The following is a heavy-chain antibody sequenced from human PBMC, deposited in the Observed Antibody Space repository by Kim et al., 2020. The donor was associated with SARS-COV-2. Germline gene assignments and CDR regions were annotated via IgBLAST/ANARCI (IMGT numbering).Heavy chain of an antibody. J-gene: IGHJ4*02. Sequence: KYYADSVKCRFTISRDNSKNTLYLQMNSLRAEDTAVYYCARDLPFGELIDYWGQGTLVTVSS. D-gene: IGHD3-10*01. CDR2: K. CDR3: ARDLPFGELIDY. V-gene: IGHV3-30*01.